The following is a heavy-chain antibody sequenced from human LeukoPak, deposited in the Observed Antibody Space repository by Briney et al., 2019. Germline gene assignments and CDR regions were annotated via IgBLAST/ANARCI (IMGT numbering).Heavy chain of an antibody. CDR2: LYSGGST. Sequence: GGSLRLSCAASGFTVSSYYMSWVRQAPGKGLEWVSVLYSGGSTYYADSVKGRFTISRDNSKSTLYLKMNSLRAEDTAVYYCARDRGCGDCSPPANDAFDIRVQGTMVTVSS. V-gene: IGHV3-66*01. CDR1: GFTVSSYY. CDR3: ARDRGCGDCSPPANDAFDI. D-gene: IGHD2-21*02. J-gene: IGHJ3*02.